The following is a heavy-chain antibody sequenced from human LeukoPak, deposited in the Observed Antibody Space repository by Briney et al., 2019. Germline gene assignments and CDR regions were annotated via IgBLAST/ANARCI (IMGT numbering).Heavy chain of an antibody. CDR3: PKDRQEGNFDY. Sequence: GGSLRLSCAAAGFTFSSYAMSWVRQAPGKGLEWVSTISGSGGSTYYADSVKGRFTISRDNSKNTLYLQMNSLRAEDTAVYYCPKDRQEGNFDYRGQGTLVTVSS. D-gene: IGHD3-10*01. J-gene: IGHJ4*02. CDR2: ISGSGGST. V-gene: IGHV3-23*01. CDR1: GFTFSSYA.